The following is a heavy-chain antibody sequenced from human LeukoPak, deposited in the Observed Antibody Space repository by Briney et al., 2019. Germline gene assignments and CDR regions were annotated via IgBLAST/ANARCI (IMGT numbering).Heavy chain of an antibody. CDR3: ARSPFWSGLHVEY. Sequence: TSETLSLTCTVSGGSISSSSYYWGWIRQPAGKGLEWIGRIYTSGSTNYNPSLKSRVTISVDTSKNQFSLKLSSVTAADTAVYYCARSPFWSGLHVEYWGQGTLVTVSS. V-gene: IGHV4-61*02. D-gene: IGHD3-3*01. J-gene: IGHJ4*02. CDR1: GGSISSSSYY. CDR2: IYTSGST.